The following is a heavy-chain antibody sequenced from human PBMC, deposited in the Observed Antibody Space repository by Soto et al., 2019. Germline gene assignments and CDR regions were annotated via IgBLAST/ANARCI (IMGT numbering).Heavy chain of an antibody. V-gene: IGHV3-23*01. CDR3: AKDSNLGTMIVVVIHFDY. CDR2: ISGSGGST. D-gene: IGHD3-22*01. Sequence: PGGSLRLSCAASGFTFSSYAMSWVRQAPGKGLEWVSAISGSGGSTYYADSVKGRFTISRDNSKNTLYLQMNSLRAEDTAVYYCAKDSNLGTMIVVVIHFDYWGQGTLVTVSS. J-gene: IGHJ4*02. CDR1: GFTFSSYA.